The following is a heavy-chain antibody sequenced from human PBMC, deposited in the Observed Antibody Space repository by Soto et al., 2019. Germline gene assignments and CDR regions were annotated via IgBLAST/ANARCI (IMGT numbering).Heavy chain of an antibody. D-gene: IGHD5-12*01. J-gene: IGHJ4*02. V-gene: IGHV4-30-4*01. CDR3: ARDGHSGYDYFDY. Sequence: TLSLTCTVSGGSISSGDYYWSWIRQPPGKGLEWIGYIYYSGSTYYNPSLKSRVTISVDTSKNQFSLKLSSVTAADTAVYYCARDGHSGYDYFDYWGQGTLVTVSS. CDR2: IYYSGST. CDR1: GGSISSGDYY.